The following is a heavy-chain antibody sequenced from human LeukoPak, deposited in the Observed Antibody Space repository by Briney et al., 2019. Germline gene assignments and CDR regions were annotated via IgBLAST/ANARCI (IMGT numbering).Heavy chain of an antibody. CDR2: IKQDGSEK. D-gene: IGHD2-2*01. J-gene: IGHJ4*02. Sequence: PGGSLRLSCAASGFTFSSYWMSWVRQAPGKGLEWVANIKQDGSEKYYVDSVKGRFTISRDNAKNSLYLQMNSLRAEDTAVYYCAREDRYCSSASCSFDYWGQGTLVTVSS. CDR1: GFTFSSYW. CDR3: AREDRYCSSASCSFDY. V-gene: IGHV3-7*01.